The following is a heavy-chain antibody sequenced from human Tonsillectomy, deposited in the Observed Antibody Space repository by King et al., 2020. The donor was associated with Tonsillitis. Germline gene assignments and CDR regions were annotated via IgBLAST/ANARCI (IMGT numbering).Heavy chain of an antibody. Sequence: QLVQSGAEVKKPGASVKVSCKAAGYTFTGYYMHWVRQATVQGLEWVGWINTYSGGTNYAQKFQGRVAMTRDTSISTAYMELSGLRSDDTAVYFCARGVDAYGCWGQGALVTVSS. CDR3: ARGVDAYGC. D-gene: IGHD3-16*01. CDR2: INTYSGGT. V-gene: IGHV1-2*02. J-gene: IGHJ4*02. CDR1: GYTFTGYY.